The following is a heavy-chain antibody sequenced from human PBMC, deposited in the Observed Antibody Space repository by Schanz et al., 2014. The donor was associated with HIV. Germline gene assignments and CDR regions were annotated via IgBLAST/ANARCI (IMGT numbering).Heavy chain of an antibody. CDR3: ARSPSYGMDV. V-gene: IGHV3-74*01. CDR1: GFTFSDYW. J-gene: IGHJ6*02. CDR2: INEDGRST. Sequence: EVQLVESGGGLVQPGGSLTVSCAASGFTFSDYWMHWVRQAPGKGLVWVSRINEDGRSTRYADSVKGRFTISRDNTKNSLYLQMNSLRDEDTAVYYCARSPSYGMDVWGQGTTVTVSS.